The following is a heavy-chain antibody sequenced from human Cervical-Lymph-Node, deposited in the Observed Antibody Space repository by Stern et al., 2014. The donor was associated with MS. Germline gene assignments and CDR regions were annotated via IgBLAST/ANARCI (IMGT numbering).Heavy chain of an antibody. CDR3: ARVPGYSYGYDEYYFDY. Sequence: VQLVESGAEVKKHGASEKGSCKASGYTFTSYYMHWVRQAPGQGLEWMGIINHSGGSTSYAQKFQGRVTMTRDTSTSTVYMELSSLRSEDTAVYYCARVPGYSYGYDEYYFDYWGQGTLVTVSS. V-gene: IGHV1-46*01. D-gene: IGHD5-18*01. CDR2: INHSGGST. CDR1: GYTFTSYY. J-gene: IGHJ4*02.